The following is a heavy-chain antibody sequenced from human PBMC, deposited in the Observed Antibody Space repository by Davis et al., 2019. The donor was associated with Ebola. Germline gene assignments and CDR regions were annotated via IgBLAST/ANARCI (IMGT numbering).Heavy chain of an antibody. CDR1: GFTFSSYW. D-gene: IGHD5-24*01. J-gene: IGHJ4*02. Sequence: GESLKISCAASGFTFSSYWMHWVRQAPGKGLVWVSRINSDGSTTSYADSVKGRFTISRDNAKNTLYLQMNSLRAEDTAVYYCAGGAMATTNWCQGTLVTVSS. CDR3: AGGAMATTN. CDR2: INSDGSTT. V-gene: IGHV3-74*01.